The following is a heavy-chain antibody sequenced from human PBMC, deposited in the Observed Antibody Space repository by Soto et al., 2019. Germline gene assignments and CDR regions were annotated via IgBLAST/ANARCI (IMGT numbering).Heavy chain of an antibody. CDR3: AKDRGRYCSGGSCYLFDS. CDR2: ISYDGDYK. J-gene: IGHJ4*02. D-gene: IGHD2-15*01. CDR1: GFTVSSYV. V-gene: IGHV3-30*18. Sequence: GGSLRLSCAASGFTVSSYVMHWVRQAPGKGLEWVAKISYDGDYKYYADSVKGRFTISRDNSKNTLYLQMNSLRAEDTALYYCAKDRGRYCSGGSCYLFDSRAQRITVTVSS.